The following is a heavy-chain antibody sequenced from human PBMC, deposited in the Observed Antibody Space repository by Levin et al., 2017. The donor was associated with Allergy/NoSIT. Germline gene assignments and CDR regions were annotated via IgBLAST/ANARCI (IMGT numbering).Heavy chain of an antibody. CDR3: ARGRSLWSRRPFDY. D-gene: IGHD3-10*01. CDR1: GGSFSGYY. CDR2: INHSGST. J-gene: IGHJ4*02. Sequence: SETLSLTCAVYGGSFSGYYWSWIRQPPGKGLEWIGEINHSGSTYYNPSLKSRVTISVDTSKNQFSLKLTSVTAADTAVYYCARGRSLWSRRPFDYWGQGTLVTVSS. V-gene: IGHV4-34*01.